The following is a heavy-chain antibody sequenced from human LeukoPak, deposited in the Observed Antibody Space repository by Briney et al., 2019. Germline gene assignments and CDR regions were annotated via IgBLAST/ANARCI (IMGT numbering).Heavy chain of an antibody. V-gene: IGHV3-30*09. CDR1: GFTFSSYA. D-gene: IGHD6-19*01. CDR2: RSYDGANK. CDR3: ARDQAVSGSNYYYSVDV. J-gene: IGHJ6*04. Sequence: GRSLRLSCAASGFTFSSYAMHWVRQAPGKGLEWVAVRSYDGANKHYADSVKGRFVISRDNSKNTLYLEMNSLRAEDTAVYYCARDQAVSGSNYYYSVDVWGEGTTVTVSS.